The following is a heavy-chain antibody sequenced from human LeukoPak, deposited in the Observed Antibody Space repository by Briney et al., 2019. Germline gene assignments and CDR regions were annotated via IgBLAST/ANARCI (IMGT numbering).Heavy chain of an antibody. CDR1: GASINSDTYY. V-gene: IGHV4-39*07. CDR3: ARYQTGTMFAV. CDR2: HSHSGSA. Sequence: SGTLSLTCTVSGASINSDTYYWGWIRQPPGKGLEWIGTHSHSGSAYYNPSLRSRITMSLDTSENQLSLKLYSVTAADTAIYYCARYQTGTMFAVWGQGTLVTISS. J-gene: IGHJ4*02. D-gene: IGHD1/OR15-1a*01.